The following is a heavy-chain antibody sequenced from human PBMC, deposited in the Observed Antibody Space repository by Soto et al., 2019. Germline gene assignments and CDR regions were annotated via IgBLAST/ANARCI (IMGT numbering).Heavy chain of an antibody. CDR2: INAGNGNT. V-gene: IGHV1-3*01. J-gene: IGHJ4*02. D-gene: IGHD6-13*01. CDR1: GYTFTSYA. CDR3: ARSAAAGSPVIYYFDY. Sequence: ASVKVSCKASGYTFTSYAMHWVRQAPGQRLEWMGWINAGNGNTKYSQKFQGRVTITRDTSASTAYMELSSLRSEDTAVYYCARSAAAGSPVIYYFDYWGQGTLVTVSS.